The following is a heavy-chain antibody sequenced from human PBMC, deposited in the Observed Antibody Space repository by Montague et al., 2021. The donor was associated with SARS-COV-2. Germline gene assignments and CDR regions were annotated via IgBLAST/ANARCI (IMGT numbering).Heavy chain of an antibody. CDR1: GVSFSGYY. CDR2: INHSGST. D-gene: IGHD3-22*01. V-gene: IGHV4-34*01. J-gene: IGHJ4*02. Sequence: SETLSLTCAVYGVSFSGYYWTWIRQSPGKGLEWIGEINHSGSTNYSPSLESRVAISVDTSKNQFSLRLNSVTAADTAIYYCARATVDINMILVVITSDNHYVDSWGQGTLVTVSP. CDR3: ARATVDINMILVVITSDNHYVDS.